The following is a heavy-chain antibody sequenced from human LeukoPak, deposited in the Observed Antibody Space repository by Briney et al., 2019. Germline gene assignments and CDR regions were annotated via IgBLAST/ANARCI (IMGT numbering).Heavy chain of an antibody. Sequence: GGSLRLSCAASGFTFSSYATSWVRQAPGKGLEWVSAISGSGGSTYYADSVKGRFTISRDNSKNTLYLQMNSLRAEDTAVYYCAKEYYYDSSGPVDYWGQGTLVTVSS. CDR1: GFTFSSYA. D-gene: IGHD3-22*01. CDR2: ISGSGGST. J-gene: IGHJ4*02. CDR3: AKEYYYDSSGPVDY. V-gene: IGHV3-23*01.